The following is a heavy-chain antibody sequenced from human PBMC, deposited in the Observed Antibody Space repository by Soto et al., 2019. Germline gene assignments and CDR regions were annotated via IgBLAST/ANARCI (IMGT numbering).Heavy chain of an antibody. V-gene: IGHV3-74*01. CDR1: GFTFGSCW. D-gene: IGHD3-16*01. CDR2: ISPDGTST. J-gene: IGHJ4*02. CDR3: ARDGGGLAH. Sequence: EVQLVESGGGLVQPGGSLRLSCAASGFTFGSCWMHWVRQAPGKGLVWVSRISPDGTSTSNADSVKGRFTISRDNTKNTLHLQMDSLRVEDTAVYYCARDGGGLAHWGQGTLVTVSS.